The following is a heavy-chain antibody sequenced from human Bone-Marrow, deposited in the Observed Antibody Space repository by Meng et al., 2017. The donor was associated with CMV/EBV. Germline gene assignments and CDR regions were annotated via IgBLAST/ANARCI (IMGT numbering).Heavy chain of an antibody. CDR1: GLTFSRHW. CDR3: ARGYYDFWSGYPYYYYGMDV. J-gene: IGHJ6*02. CDR2: INSDGGSI. Sequence: GESLKISCVASGLTFSRHWMHWVRQAPGKGLVWVSRINSDGGSISYADSVKGRFTISRDNSKNTLYLQMNSLRAEDTAVYYCARGYYDFWSGYPYYYYGMDVWGQGTTVTVSS. V-gene: IGHV3-74*01. D-gene: IGHD3-3*01.